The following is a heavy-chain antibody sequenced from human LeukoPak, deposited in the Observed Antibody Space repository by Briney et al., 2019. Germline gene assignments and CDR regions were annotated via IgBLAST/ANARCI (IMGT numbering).Heavy chain of an antibody. Sequence: GASVKVSCKAFGYTFTSYGISWVRQAPGQGLEWMGWISAYNGNTNYAQKLQGRVTMTTDTSTSTAYMELRSLRSDDTAVYYCARDDYDSSGSYFDYWGQGTLVTVSS. CDR2: ISAYNGNT. CDR1: GYTFTSYG. CDR3: ARDDYDSSGSYFDY. V-gene: IGHV1-18*01. J-gene: IGHJ4*02. D-gene: IGHD3-22*01.